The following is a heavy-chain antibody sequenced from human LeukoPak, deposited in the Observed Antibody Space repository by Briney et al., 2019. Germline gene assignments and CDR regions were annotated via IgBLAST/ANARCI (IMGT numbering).Heavy chain of an antibody. CDR1: GFTFSSYA. J-gene: IGHJ4*02. Sequence: GGSLRLSCAASGFTFSSYAMSWVRQAPGKGLEWVSSISGSGSSTYYADSVKGRFTISRDNSKNTLYLQMNSLRAEDTAVYYCAKGVAVASPYYFDYWGQGTLVTVSS. V-gene: IGHV3-23*01. CDR2: ISGSGSST. CDR3: AKGVAVASPYYFDY. D-gene: IGHD6-19*01.